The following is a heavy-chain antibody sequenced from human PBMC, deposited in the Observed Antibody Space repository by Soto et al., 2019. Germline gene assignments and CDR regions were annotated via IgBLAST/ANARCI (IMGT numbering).Heavy chain of an antibody. J-gene: IGHJ4*02. CDR1: GGTFSSYA. D-gene: IGHD4-4*01. V-gene: IGHV1-69*12. CDR2: IIPIFGTA. CDR3: ASEGGVYDYSPFDY. Sequence: QVQLVQSGAEVKKPGSSVKVSCKASGGTFSSYAISWVRQAPGQGLEWMGGIIPIFGTADYAQKFQGRVTIXAXEXXSAASMERSSLRSEDTAVYYCASEGGVYDYSPFDYWGQGTLVTVSS.